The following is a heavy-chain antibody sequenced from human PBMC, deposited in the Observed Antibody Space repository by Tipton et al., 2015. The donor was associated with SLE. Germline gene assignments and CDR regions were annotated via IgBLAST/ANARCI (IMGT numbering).Heavy chain of an antibody. J-gene: IGHJ4*02. Sequence: TLSLTCTASGGSISSYYWSWIRQPPGKGLEWIGHIYYSGSTNYNPSLKSRVTISVDTSKNQFSLKLSSVTAADTAVYYCARGFPEGFDYWGQGTLVTVSS. D-gene: IGHD3-10*01. CDR1: GGSISSYY. CDR3: ARGFPEGFDY. CDR2: IYYSGST. V-gene: IGHV4-59*01.